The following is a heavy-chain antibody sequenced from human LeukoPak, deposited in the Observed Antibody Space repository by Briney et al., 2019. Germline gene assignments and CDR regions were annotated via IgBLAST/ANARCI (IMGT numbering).Heavy chain of an antibody. CDR1: GGSFSGYY. CDR2: INHSGST. CDR3: ARGLRNYYGSGSYFEPFDY. D-gene: IGHD3-10*01. J-gene: IGHJ4*02. Sequence: KPSETLSLTCAAYGGSFSGYYWSWIRQPPGKGLEWIGEINHSGSTNYNPALKSRVTISVDTSKNQFSLKLSSVTAADTAVYYCARGLRNYYGSGSYFEPFDYWGQGTLVTVSS. V-gene: IGHV4-34*01.